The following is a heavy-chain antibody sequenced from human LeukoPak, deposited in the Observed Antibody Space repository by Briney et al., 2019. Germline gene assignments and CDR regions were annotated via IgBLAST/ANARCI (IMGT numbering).Heavy chain of an antibody. Sequence: GGSLRLSCAASGFTFSSYSMNWVRQAPGKGLEWVSYISSSSSTIYYADSVKGRFTISRDNAKNSLYLQMNSLRAEDTALYYCARSEYGSGSYYGDYYYYYMDVWGKGTTVTVSS. CDR3: ARSEYGSGSYYGDYYYYYMDV. J-gene: IGHJ6*03. V-gene: IGHV3-48*04. D-gene: IGHD3-10*01. CDR2: ISSSSSTI. CDR1: GFTFSSYS.